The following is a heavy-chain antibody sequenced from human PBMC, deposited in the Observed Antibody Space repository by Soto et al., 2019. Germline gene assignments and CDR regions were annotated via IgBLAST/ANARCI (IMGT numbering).Heavy chain of an antibody. CDR2: IYYSGST. Sequence: SETLSLTCTVSGGSISSGGYYWSWIRQHPGKGLEWIGYIYYSGSTYYNPSLKSRVTISVDTSKNQFSLKLSSVTAADTAVYYCARDSSSRDYYYYGMDVWGQGTTVT. J-gene: IGHJ6*02. CDR1: GGSISSGGYY. D-gene: IGHD6-6*01. CDR3: ARDSSSRDYYYYGMDV. V-gene: IGHV4-31*03.